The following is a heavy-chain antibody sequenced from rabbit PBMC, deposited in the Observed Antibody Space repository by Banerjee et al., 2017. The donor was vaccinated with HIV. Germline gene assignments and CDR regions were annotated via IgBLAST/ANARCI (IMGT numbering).Heavy chain of an antibody. J-gene: IGHJ6*01. CDR2: INTSSGST. V-gene: IGHV1S45*01. CDR1: GFSFSNKYV. Sequence: QEQLVESGGGLVKPEGSLTLTCTASGFSFSNKYVMCWVRQAPGKGLEWIACINTSSGSTDYASWVNGRFTISLDNAQNPVPLQMTNLSAADTATYFCVRWGWLWGQGTLVTVS. CDR3: VRWGWL. D-gene: IGHD4-2*01.